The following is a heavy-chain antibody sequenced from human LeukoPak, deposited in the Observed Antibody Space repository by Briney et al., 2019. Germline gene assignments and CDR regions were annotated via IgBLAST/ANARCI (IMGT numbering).Heavy chain of an antibody. CDR1: GYTFTGYY. Sequence: ASVKVSCKASGYTFTGYYMHWVRQAPGQGLEWMGWINPNSGGTNYAQKFQGRVTMTEDTSTDTAYMELSSLRSEDTAVYYCAIGSMASFDYWGQGTLVTVSS. J-gene: IGHJ4*02. D-gene: IGHD2-21*01. CDR2: INPNSGGT. CDR3: AIGSMASFDY. V-gene: IGHV1-2*02.